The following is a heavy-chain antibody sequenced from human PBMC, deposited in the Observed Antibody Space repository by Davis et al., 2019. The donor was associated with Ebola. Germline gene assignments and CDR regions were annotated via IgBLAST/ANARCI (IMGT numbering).Heavy chain of an antibody. CDR2: ISGTSTYT. V-gene: IGHV3-23*01. J-gene: IGHJ6*02. D-gene: IGHD2/OR15-2a*01. CDR3: AKGGARYFYHYYGMDV. Sequence: GGSLRLSCAASGFTFSSFAMSWVRQAPGKGLEWVSTISGTSTYTYYADSVKGRFTISRDNSKNTLYLQVNSLRADDTALYYCAKGGARYFYHYYGMDVWGQGTTVTVSS. CDR1: GFTFSSFA.